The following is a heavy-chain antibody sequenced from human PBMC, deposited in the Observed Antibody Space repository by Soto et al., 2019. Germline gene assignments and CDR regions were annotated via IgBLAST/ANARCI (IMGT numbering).Heavy chain of an antibody. D-gene: IGHD6-13*01. CDR1: GDLFNNHA. V-gene: IGHV1-69*01. J-gene: IGHJ4*02. CDR3: AASSAIAAAGDFKF. CDR2: ISPLFSTT. Sequence: QVQLVQSGAEVKEPGSSVKVSCKASGDLFNNHAFNWVRQAPGQGLEWMGRISPLFSTTNYAQKFQGRVTIGADELTTIVYLEVNNLESDDTTMYYCAASSAIAAAGDFKFWGQGTLVTVSP.